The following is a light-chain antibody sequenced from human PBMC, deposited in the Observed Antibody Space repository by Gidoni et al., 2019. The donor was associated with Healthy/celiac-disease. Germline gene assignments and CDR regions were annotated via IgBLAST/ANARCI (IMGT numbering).Light chain of an antibody. CDR2: GAS. CDR3: QQYGSSPYT. CDR1: QSVSSSY. J-gene: IGKJ2*01. V-gene: IGKV3-20*01. Sequence: EIVLTQSPGTLPLSPGERATLSCRASQSVSSSYLAWYQQKPGQAPRLLIYGASSRATGIPDRFSGSGSGTDFTLTISRLDPGDFAVYYCQQYGSSPYTFGQGTKLEIK.